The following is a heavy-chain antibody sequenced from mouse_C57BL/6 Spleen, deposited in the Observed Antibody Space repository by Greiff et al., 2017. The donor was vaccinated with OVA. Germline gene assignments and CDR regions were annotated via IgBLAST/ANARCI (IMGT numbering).Heavy chain of an antibody. V-gene: IGHV1-66*01. CDR3: GRDDGYSYYWAMDY. J-gene: IGHJ4*01. CDR2: IYPGGGNT. CDR1: GYTFTSYY. Sequence: VQLQESGAELVKPGASVKISCKASGYTFTSYYIHWVKQRPGQGLEWIGWIYPGGGNTNYNEKFKGKATLTADTSSSTTYMQLSSLTSEDSAVYYCGRDDGYSYYWAMDYWGQGTSVTVSS. D-gene: IGHD2-3*01.